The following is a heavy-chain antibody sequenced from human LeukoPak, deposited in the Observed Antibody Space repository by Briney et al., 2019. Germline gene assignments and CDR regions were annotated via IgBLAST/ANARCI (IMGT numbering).Heavy chain of an antibody. Sequence: SETLSLTCTVSGGSISSYYWSWIRQPAGKGLEWIGRIYTSGSTNYNPSLKSRVTMSVDTSKNQFSLKLSSVTAADTAVYYCARDSMGAEYNWFDPWGQGTLVTVSS. V-gene: IGHV4-4*07. J-gene: IGHJ5*02. D-gene: IGHD1-26*01. CDR3: ARDSMGAEYNWFDP. CDR2: IYTSGST. CDR1: GGSISSYY.